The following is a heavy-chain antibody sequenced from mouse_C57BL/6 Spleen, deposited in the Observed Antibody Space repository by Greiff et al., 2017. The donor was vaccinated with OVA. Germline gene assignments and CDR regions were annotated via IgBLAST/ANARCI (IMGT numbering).Heavy chain of an antibody. CDR1: GYTFTDYY. CDR2: INPNNGGT. V-gene: IGHV1-26*01. J-gene: IGHJ4*01. CDR3: ARRGGVAMDY. Sequence: EVQLQQSGPELVKPGASVKISCKASGYTFTDYYMNWVKQSHGKSLEWIGDINPNNGGTSYNQKFKGKATLTVDKSASTAYMELRSLTSEDSAVYYCARRGGVAMDYWGQGTSVTVSS.